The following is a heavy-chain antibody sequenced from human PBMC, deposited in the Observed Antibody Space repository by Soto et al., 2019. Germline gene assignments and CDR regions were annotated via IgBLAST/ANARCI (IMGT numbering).Heavy chain of an antibody. CDR2: IKKKADGGTT. V-gene: IGHV3-15*01. J-gene: IGHJ1*01. CDR1: GFIFSNAW. Sequence: GSLRLSCAAHGFIFSNAWMSWVRQAPGKGLEWVGLIKKKADGGTTDYAALLKGRFTISRDDSKNTLYLQMSSLKTEDTAVYYCRTQWLDWGQGTLVTAPQ. D-gene: IGHD6-19*01. CDR3: RTQWLD.